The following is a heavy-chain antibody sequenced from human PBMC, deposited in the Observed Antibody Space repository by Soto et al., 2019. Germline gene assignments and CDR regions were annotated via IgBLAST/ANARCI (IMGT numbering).Heavy chain of an antibody. CDR3: ARVSGPYSEYLQH. CDR2: IYYSGNT. J-gene: IGHJ1*01. D-gene: IGHD2-15*01. Sequence: SETLSLTCTVSGRSISSHYWSWIRQPPGKGLEWIGYIYYSGNTNYNPSLKSRVTTSVDTSKNQFSLKLSSVTAADTAVYYCARVSGPYSEYLQHWGQGTLVTVSS. CDR1: GRSISSHY. V-gene: IGHV4-59*08.